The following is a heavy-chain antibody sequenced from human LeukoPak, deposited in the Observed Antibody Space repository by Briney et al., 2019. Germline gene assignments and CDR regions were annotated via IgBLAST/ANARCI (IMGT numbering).Heavy chain of an antibody. CDR2: IYYSGST. D-gene: IGHD2-2*01. V-gene: IGHV4-59*12. J-gene: IGHJ6*02. Sequence: PSETLSLTCTVSGGSISSYYWSWIRQPPGKGLEWIGYIYYSGSTNYNPSFKSRVTISVDTSKNQFSLKLTSVTAADTAVYYCAAFSTSPYYYYGVDVWGQGTTVTVSS. CDR3: AAFSTSPYYYYGVDV. CDR1: GGSISSYY.